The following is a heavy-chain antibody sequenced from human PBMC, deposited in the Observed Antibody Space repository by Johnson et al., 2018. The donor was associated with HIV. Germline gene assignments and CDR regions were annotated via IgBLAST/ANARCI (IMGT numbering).Heavy chain of an antibody. V-gene: IGHV3-30-3*01. D-gene: IGHD6-19*01. CDR3: ARGWGRSSGTFDAFDI. J-gene: IGHJ3*02. CDR1: GFTFSSYA. CDR2: ISYDGSNK. Sequence: QVQLVESGGGVVQPGRSLRLSCAASGFTFSSYAMHWVRQAPGKGLEWVAVISYDGSNKYYAASVKGRFTISRDNSKNTLYLQMNSLRAEDTAVYYCARGWGRSSGTFDAFDIWGQGTMVTVSS.